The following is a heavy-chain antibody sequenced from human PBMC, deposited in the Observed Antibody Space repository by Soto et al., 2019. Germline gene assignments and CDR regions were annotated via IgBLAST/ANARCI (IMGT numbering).Heavy chain of an antibody. J-gene: IGHJ6*02. CDR1: GFTFSRYA. V-gene: IGHV3-64*01. CDR3: ATAGDYGGYYYGMDV. D-gene: IGHD4-17*01. Sequence: EVQLVESGGGLVQPGGSLRLSCAASGFTFSRYAMHWVRQAPGKGLEYVSTISSNGGSTYYANSVKGRFTISRDNSKNTLYLQMGSLRAEDMAVYYCATAGDYGGYYYGMDVWGQGTTVTVSS. CDR2: ISSNGGST.